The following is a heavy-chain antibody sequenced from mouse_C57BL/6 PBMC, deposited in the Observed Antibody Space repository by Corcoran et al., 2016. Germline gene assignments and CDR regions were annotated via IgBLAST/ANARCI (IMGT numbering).Heavy chain of an antibody. CDR3: ATKRDGYSYYFDY. D-gene: IGHD2-3*01. J-gene: IGHJ2*01. CDR1: GYTFTTYG. Sequence: QIQLVQSGPELKKPGETVKISCKASGYTFTTYGMSWVKQAPGKGLKWMGWINTYSGVPTYADDFKGRFAFSLETSASTAYLQINNLKNEDTATYFCATKRDGYSYYFDYWGQGTTLTVSS. CDR2: INTYSGVP. V-gene: IGHV9-3*01.